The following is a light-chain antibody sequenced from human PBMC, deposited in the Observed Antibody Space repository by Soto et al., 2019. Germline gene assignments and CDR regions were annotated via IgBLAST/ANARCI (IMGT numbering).Light chain of an antibody. CDR2: GAS. J-gene: IGKJ1*01. CDR3: QKYNIAPWT. Sequence: DVQMTQSPSSLSASVGDRVTITCRASQGIRNYVAWYQQKPGKAPKLLISGASTLQSGVTSRFSGSGSGTDFTLTINSLQPEDVATYYCQKYNIAPWTFGQGTKVDI. CDR1: QGIRNY. V-gene: IGKV1-27*01.